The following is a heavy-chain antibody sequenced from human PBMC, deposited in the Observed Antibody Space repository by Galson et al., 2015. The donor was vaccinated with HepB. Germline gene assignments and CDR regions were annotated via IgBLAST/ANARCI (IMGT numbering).Heavy chain of an antibody. CDR2: IAISGGSV. J-gene: IGHJ3*02. CDR3: ARGRFTAYAGAFDI. D-gene: IGHD2-21*02. V-gene: IGHV3-48*02. Sequence: SLRLSCAPSGFTFSCYSMNWVRQAPGKGLEWVSSIAISGGSVYYADSVRGRFTISRDNAKNTLYLQMNSLRDEDTAVYYCARGRFTAYAGAFDIWGQGTMVTVSS. CDR1: GFTFSCYS.